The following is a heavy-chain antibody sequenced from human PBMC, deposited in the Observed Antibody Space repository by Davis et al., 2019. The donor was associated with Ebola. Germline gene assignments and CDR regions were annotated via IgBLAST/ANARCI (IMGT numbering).Heavy chain of an antibody. Sequence: PGGSLRLSCAASGFTFGGYWMHWVRHAPGKGLVWVSRINSDGKTTAYADSVKGRFTISRDNAKNTLYLQMNSLRPEDTAVYYCARDSDDYCFDYWGQGTLVTVSS. D-gene: IGHD2-21*02. CDR2: INSDGKTT. V-gene: IGHV3-74*01. J-gene: IGHJ4*02. CDR3: ARDSDDYCFDY. CDR1: GFTFGGYW.